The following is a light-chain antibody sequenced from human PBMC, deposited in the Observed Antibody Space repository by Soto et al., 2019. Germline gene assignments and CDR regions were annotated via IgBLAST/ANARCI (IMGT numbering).Light chain of an antibody. CDR2: AAS. Sequence: DIQMTQSPSSLSASVGDRVTITCRASQGISSSLAWYQHKPGKVPELLIYAASTLHSGVTSRFTGSGSRTEFTLTISSLQPEDVATYYCQEYYSPQFPCGPGTKVNFK. CDR1: QGISSS. CDR3: QEYYSPQFP. J-gene: IGKJ3*01. V-gene: IGKV1-27*01.